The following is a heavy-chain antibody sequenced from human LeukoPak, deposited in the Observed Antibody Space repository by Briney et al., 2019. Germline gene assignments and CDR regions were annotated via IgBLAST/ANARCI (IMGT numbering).Heavy chain of an antibody. D-gene: IGHD3-22*01. J-gene: IGHJ6*02. V-gene: IGHV1-18*01. Sequence: ASVKVSCNSSGYTFTKHGISWVRQAPGQGLELVAWISGYNGDTKYAQNFQGRGTLTTDTSTSTAYMEVTSLRSDDTAVYYCAREHDNNVPYYCGMDVWGQGTTVTVSS. CDR2: ISGYNGDT. CDR1: GYTFTKHG. CDR3: AREHDNNVPYYCGMDV.